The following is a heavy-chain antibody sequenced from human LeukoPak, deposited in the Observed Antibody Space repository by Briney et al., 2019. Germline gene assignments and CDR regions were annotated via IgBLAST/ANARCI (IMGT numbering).Heavy chain of an antibody. CDR1: GYTFTGYY. J-gene: IGHJ3*01. V-gene: IGHV1-2*02. CDR3: ATPANYYYDSSGYYTAFDF. D-gene: IGHD3-22*01. CDR2: IIPNSGGT. Sequence: ASVKVSSKASGYTFTGYYMHWVRQAPGQGLEWMGWIIPNSGGTSYAQKFQGRVTMTRDTSISTAYMELSRLRSDDTAVYYCATPANYYYDSSGYYTAFDFWGQGTMVTASS.